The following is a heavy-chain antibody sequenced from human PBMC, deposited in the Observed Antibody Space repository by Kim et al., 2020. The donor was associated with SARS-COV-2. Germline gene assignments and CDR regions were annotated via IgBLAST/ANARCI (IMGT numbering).Heavy chain of an antibody. CDR3: AALPTRGSRQLETRYYFDY. CDR2: INHSGST. Sequence: SETLSLTCAVYGGSFSGYYWSWIRQPPGKGLEWIGEINHSGSTNYNPSLKSRVTISVDTSKNQFSLKLSSVTAADTAVYYCAALPTRGSRQLETRYYFDYWGQGTLVTVSS. V-gene: IGHV4-34*01. J-gene: IGHJ4*02. D-gene: IGHD6-13*01. CDR1: GGSFSGYY.